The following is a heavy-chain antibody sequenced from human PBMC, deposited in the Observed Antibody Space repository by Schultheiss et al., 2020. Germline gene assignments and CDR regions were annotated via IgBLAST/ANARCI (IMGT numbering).Heavy chain of an antibody. CDR2: IYTSGST. D-gene: IGHD1-7*01. CDR1: GGSFSGYY. CDR3: ARAVWNYVWYFDL. V-gene: IGHV4-59*10. J-gene: IGHJ2*01. Sequence: SETLSLTCAVYGGSFSGYYWSWIRQPAGKGLEWIGRIYTSGSTNYNPSLKSRVTMSVDTSKNQFSLKLSSVTAADTAVYYCARAVWNYVWYFDLWGRGTLVTVSS.